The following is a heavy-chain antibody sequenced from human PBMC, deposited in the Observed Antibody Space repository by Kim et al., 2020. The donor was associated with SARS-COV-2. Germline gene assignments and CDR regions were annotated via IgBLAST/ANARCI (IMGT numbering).Heavy chain of an antibody. D-gene: IGHD3-3*01. Sequence: DSVKGRFTISRDNSKNTLYLQMNSLRAEDTAVYYCAKSPPITIFYGYFDYWGQGTLVTVSS. J-gene: IGHJ4*02. V-gene: IGHV3-23*01. CDR3: AKSPPITIFYGYFDY.